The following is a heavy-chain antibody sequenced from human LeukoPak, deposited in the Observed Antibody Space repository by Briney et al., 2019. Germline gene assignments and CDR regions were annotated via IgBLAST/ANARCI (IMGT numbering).Heavy chain of an antibody. CDR2: IYTSGST. CDR3: ARDGESPPDSSFDY. J-gene: IGHJ4*02. V-gene: IGHV4-4*07. D-gene: IGHD3-10*01. CDR1: GGSISSYY. Sequence: SETLSLTCTVSGGSISSYYWSWLRQPAGKGLEWTGRIYTSGSTNYNPSLKSRVTMSVDTSKNQFSLKLSSVTAADTAVYYCARDGESPPDSSFDYWGQGTLVTVSS.